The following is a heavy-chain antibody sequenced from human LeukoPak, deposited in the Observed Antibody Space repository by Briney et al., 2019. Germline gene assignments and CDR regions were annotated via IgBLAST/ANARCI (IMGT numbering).Heavy chain of an antibody. Sequence: PGGSLRLSCAASGFTFTTYAVHWVRQAPGRGLEYVSAISTDGGGTYYANSVKGRFTISRDNSKNTLYLQMGSLRVEDMAVHYCARYSSGSCYDYWGQGTLVTVSS. D-gene: IGHD6-13*01. V-gene: IGHV3-64*01. CDR2: ISTDGGGT. CDR3: ARYSSGSCYDY. CDR1: GFTFTTYA. J-gene: IGHJ4*02.